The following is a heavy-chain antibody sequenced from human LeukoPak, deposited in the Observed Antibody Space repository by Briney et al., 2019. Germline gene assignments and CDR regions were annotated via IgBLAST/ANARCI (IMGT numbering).Heavy chain of an antibody. Sequence: AAVKVSCKTCGYTFTGYYMYGVRQAPEQGVEGMGWINPSSRATHHEQKFQGRVSLTRDTSISTVYMELNRLSSDDTAVYYCASRYDSSGYYYRYWGQGTLVTVSS. V-gene: IGHV1-2*02. D-gene: IGHD3-22*01. CDR2: INPSSRAT. CDR3: ASRYDSSGYYYRY. J-gene: IGHJ4*02. CDR1: GYTFTGYY.